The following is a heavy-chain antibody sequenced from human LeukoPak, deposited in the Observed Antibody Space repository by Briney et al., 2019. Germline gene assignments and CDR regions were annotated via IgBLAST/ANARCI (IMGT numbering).Heavy chain of an antibody. V-gene: IGHV4-34*01. CDR3: ARGQGGYRSLGTDY. J-gene: IGHJ4*02. Sequence: SETLSLTCAVYGGSFSGYYWSWIRQPPGKGLEWIGEINHSGSTSYNPSLKSRVTISVDTSKNQFSLKLSSVTAADTAVYYCARGQGGYRSLGTDYWGQGTLVTVSS. CDR1: GGSFSGYY. CDR2: INHSGST. D-gene: IGHD5-12*01.